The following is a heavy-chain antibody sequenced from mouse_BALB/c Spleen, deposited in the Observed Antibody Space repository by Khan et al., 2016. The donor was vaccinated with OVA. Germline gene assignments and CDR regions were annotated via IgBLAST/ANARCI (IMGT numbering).Heavy chain of an antibody. D-gene: IGHD4-1*01. V-gene: IGHV2-9*02. CDR3: ARARGWDNAMDY. CDR1: GFSLTSYG. Sequence: QVQLQQSGPGLVAPSQSLSITCTASGFSLTSYGVHWVRQPPGKGLEWLRVICAGGSTNYNSALMSRLSISKDNSKSQVFLKMNSLQTDDTAMYYGARARGWDNAMDYWGQGTSVTVSS. J-gene: IGHJ4*01. CDR2: ICAGGST.